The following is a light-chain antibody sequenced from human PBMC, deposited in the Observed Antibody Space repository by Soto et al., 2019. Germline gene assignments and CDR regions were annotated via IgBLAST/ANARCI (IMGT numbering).Light chain of an antibody. CDR3: QQYNSYS. CDR1: QTIDSW. V-gene: IGKV1-5*03. CDR2: KAS. Sequence: DIQMTQSPSTLSASVGDRVTIPCRASQTIDSWLAWYQQRPGKPPNLLIYKASTLKSGVPSRFSGSGSGTEFTLTISSLQPDDFATYYCQQYNSYSFGQGAKV. J-gene: IGKJ1*01.